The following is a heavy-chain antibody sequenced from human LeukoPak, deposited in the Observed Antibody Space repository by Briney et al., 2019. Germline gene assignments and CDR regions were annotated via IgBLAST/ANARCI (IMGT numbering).Heavy chain of an antibody. Sequence: GGSLRLSCAASGFTFSSYSMNWVRQAPGQGLEWVSYITSDSVTMFYADSVKGRFTASRDNAENSMYLQMNSLRAEDTAVYYCARDYCSGGSCLMDVWGKGTTVTVSS. J-gene: IGHJ6*03. CDR1: GFTFSSYS. CDR2: ITSDSVTM. CDR3: ARDYCSGGSCLMDV. D-gene: IGHD2-15*01. V-gene: IGHV3-48*01.